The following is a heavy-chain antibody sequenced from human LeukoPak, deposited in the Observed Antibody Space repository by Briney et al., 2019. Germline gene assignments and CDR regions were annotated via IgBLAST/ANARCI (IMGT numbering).Heavy chain of an antibody. CDR3: ARGLGVVVTAIQSGYFQH. CDR1: GYTFTGYY. V-gene: IGHV1-2*04. Sequence: ASVKVSCKASGYTFTGYYMHWVRQAPGQGLEWMGWINPNSGGTNYAQKFQGWVTMTRDTSISTAYMELSRLRSDDTAVYYCARGLGVVVTAIQSGYFQHWGQGTLVTVSS. J-gene: IGHJ1*01. CDR2: INPNSGGT. D-gene: IGHD2-21*02.